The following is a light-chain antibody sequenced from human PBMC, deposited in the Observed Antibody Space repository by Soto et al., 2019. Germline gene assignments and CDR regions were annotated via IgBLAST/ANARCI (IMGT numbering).Light chain of an antibody. CDR2: GGS. J-gene: IGKJ5*01. Sequence: EIVLTQSPGTLSLSPGERATLSCRASQSINSNYFAWYQQKPGQAPRLLIYGGSSRATGIPVRFSGSGSETDFTLTITRLEPEDFAMYYCQQYHWAPDTFGQGTRLEIK. V-gene: IGKV3-20*01. CDR3: QQYHWAPDT. CDR1: QSINSNY.